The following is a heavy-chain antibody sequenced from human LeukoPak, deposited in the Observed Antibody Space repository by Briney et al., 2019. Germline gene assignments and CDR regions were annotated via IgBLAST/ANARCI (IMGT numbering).Heavy chain of an antibody. CDR3: ARTNYDFWSGYLMY. D-gene: IGHD3-3*01. J-gene: IGHJ4*02. CDR2: INPNSGGT. CDR1: GYTFTGYY. Sequence: GASVKVSCKASGYTFTGYYMHWVRQAPGQGLEWMGWINPNSGGTNYAQKFQGWVTMTRDTSISIAYMELSRLKSDDTAVYYCARTNYDFWSGYLMYWGQGTLVTVSS. V-gene: IGHV1-2*04.